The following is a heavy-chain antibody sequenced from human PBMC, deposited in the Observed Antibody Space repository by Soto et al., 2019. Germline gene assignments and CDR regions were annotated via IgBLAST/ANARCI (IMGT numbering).Heavy chain of an antibody. V-gene: IGHV3-30*18. CDR3: AKARPYYDFWSGYSLLDY. D-gene: IGHD3-3*01. Sequence: GGSLRLSCAASGFTFSSYGMHWVRQAPGKGLEWVAVISYDGSNKYYADSVKGRFTISRDNSKNTLYLQMNSLRAEDTAVYYCAKARPYYDFWSGYSLLDYWGQGTLVTVSS. J-gene: IGHJ4*02. CDR1: GFTFSSYG. CDR2: ISYDGSNK.